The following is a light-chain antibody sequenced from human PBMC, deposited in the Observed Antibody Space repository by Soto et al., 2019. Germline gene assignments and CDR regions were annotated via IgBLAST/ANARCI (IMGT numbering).Light chain of an antibody. J-gene: IGKJ4*01. Sequence: DIQMTQSPSSLSASVGDSVTITCRASQSITTLLNWYQKKPGKAPNLLIYAASSLRSGVPSRFSGAGSGTEFSLTISALQPEDFASYFCQRSSNIPLTFGGGTKVDIK. V-gene: IGKV1-39*01. CDR2: AAS. CDR1: QSITTL. CDR3: QRSSNIPLT.